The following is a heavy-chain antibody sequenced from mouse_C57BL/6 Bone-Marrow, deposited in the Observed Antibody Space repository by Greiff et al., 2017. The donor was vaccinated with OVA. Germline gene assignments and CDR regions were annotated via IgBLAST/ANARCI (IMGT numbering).Heavy chain of an antibody. CDR1: GFTFSNYW. CDR3: TIYYYGSS. J-gene: IGHJ2*01. V-gene: IGHV6-3*01. D-gene: IGHD1-1*01. Sequence: EVQGVESGGGLVQPGGSMKLSCVASGFTFSNYWMNWVRQSPEKGLEWVAQIRLKSDNYATHYAESVKGRFTISRDDSKSSVYLQMNNLRAEDTGIYYCTIYYYGSSWGQGTTLTVSS. CDR2: IRLKSDNYAT.